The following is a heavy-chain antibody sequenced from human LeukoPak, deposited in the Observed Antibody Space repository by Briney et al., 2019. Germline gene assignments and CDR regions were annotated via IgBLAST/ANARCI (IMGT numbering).Heavy chain of an antibody. J-gene: IGHJ4*02. CDR1: GGFISTYY. CDR2: IGYSGST. CDR3: ARDRDSSGWFDY. D-gene: IGHD6-19*01. Sequence: SETLSLTCTVSGGFISTYYWNWIRQPPGKGLEWIGYIGYSGSTNYNYNPSLKSRVTISLDMSMNQLSLKLISVTAADTAVYYCARDRDSSGWFDYWGQGALVTVSS. V-gene: IGHV4-59*01.